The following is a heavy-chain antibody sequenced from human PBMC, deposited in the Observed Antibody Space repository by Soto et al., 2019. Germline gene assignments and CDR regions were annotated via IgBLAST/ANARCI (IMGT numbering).Heavy chain of an antibody. J-gene: IGHJ3*02. D-gene: IGHD6-25*01. V-gene: IGHV5-51*01. CDR3: ASYTSGDAFDI. Sequence: GECLRINCSSSGNSFTRYWIGWVRQMPGKGLEWMGIIYPGDSDTRYSPSFQGQVTISADKSISTAYLQWSSLKASDTAMYYCASYTSGDAFDIWGQGTMVPVSS. CDR2: IYPGDSDT. CDR1: GNSFTRYW.